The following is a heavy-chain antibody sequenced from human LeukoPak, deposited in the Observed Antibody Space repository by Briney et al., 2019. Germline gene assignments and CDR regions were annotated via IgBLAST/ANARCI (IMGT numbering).Heavy chain of an antibody. V-gene: IGHV3-20*04. Sequence: GGSLRLSCEASGFTFDDYGMSWVRQAPGKGLQWVSGISWNGGYTSYEDSVKGRFTISRDNAKNSLYLQMNSLRAEDTAVYYCARDLIRDYMDVWGKGTTVTVSS. CDR3: ARDLIRDYMDV. CDR2: ISWNGGYT. J-gene: IGHJ6*03. CDR1: GFTFDDYG.